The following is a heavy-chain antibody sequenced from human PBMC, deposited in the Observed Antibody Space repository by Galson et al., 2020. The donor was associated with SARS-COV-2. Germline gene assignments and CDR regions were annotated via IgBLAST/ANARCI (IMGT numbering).Heavy chain of an antibody. V-gene: IGHV4-31*03. Sequence: ASETLSLTCTVSGGSVSSGIYYWNWTRQHPGKGLEWIGYIYHNGSTYYNPSLKSRVSLSLDTSKNQFSLKLSSVTAADTAVYYCARGEGRITLVRGVIIGFDSWGQGTLVSVSS. J-gene: IGHJ4*02. CDR2: IYHNGST. CDR1: GGSVSSGIYY. D-gene: IGHD3-10*01. CDR3: ARGEGRITLVRGVIIGFDS.